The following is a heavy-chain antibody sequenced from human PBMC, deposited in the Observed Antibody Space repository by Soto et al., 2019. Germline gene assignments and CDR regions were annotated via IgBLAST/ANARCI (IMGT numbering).Heavy chain of an antibody. CDR2: ISYDGSNK. CDR3: AKSVGGYSYGPSGGECHY. V-gene: IGHV3-30*18. D-gene: IGHD5-18*01. J-gene: IGHJ4*02. Sequence: SLRLSCAASGFTFSSYGMHWVRQAPGKGLEWVAVISYDGSNKYYADSVKGRFTISRDNSKNTLYLQMNSLRAEDTAVYYCAKSVGGYSYGPSGGECHYWGQGTLVTVSS. CDR1: GFTFSSYG.